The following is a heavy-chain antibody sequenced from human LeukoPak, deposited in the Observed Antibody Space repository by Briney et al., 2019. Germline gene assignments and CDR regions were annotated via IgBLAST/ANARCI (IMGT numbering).Heavy chain of an antibody. CDR2: IYYSGST. CDR1: DGSISSYY. D-gene: IGHD6-6*01. Sequence: SETLSLTCTVSDGSISSYYWSWIRQPPGKGLEWIGYIYYSGSTNYNPSLKSRVTISVDTSKNQFSLKLSSVTAADTAVYYCARESRYSSSPYYYYGMDVWGQGTTVTVSS. J-gene: IGHJ6*02. V-gene: IGHV4-59*01. CDR3: ARESRYSSSPYYYYGMDV.